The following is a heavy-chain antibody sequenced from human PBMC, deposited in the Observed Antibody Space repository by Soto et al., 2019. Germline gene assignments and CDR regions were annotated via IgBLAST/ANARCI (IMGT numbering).Heavy chain of an antibody. J-gene: IGHJ4*02. CDR1: GGSFSPYY. V-gene: IGHV4-34*12. CDR3: VRPHYQSNTFYSYFDY. Sequence: SETLSLTCVVSGGSFSPYYCSCIRQPPLRGLEWIGQIFHGGSTNYSPSLKSRVTISVDTSKNQFSLELSSVTAADTAVYYCVRPHYQSNTFYSYFDYWGQGTLVTVSS. D-gene: IGHD2-15*01. CDR2: IFHGGST.